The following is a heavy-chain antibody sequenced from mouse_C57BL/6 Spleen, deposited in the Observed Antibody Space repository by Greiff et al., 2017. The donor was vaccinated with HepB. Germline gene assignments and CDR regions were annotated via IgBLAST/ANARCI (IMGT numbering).Heavy chain of an antibody. Sequence: EVKLMESGPGLVKPSQSLSLTCSVTGYSITSGYYWNWIRQFPGNKLEWMGYISYDGSNNYNPSLKNRISITRDTSKNQFFLKLNSVTTEDTATYYCARPVGPYWYFDVWGTGTTVTVSS. D-gene: IGHD1-1*01. CDR3: ARPVGPYWYFDV. J-gene: IGHJ1*03. CDR2: ISYDGSN. CDR1: GYSITSGYY. V-gene: IGHV3-6*01.